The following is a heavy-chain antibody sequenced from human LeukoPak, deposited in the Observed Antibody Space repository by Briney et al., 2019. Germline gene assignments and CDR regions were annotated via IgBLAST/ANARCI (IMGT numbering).Heavy chain of an antibody. CDR2: IWYEGSNK. J-gene: IGHJ6*04. CDR1: GFTFSSYG. V-gene: IGHV3-33*01. D-gene: IGHD6-13*01. Sequence: QPGGSLRLSCAASGFTFSSYGMHWGRQAPGKGVEWVAVIWYEGSNKYYADSVKGRFTISRDNSKHTLCLQMNSLRGEDTAVYYCARDRDYSRYYYYYDMDVWGKGTTVTVSS. CDR3: ARDRDYSRYYYYYDMDV.